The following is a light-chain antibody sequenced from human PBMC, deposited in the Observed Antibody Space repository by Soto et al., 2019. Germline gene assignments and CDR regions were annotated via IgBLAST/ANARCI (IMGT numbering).Light chain of an antibody. CDR3: QQSYSFPRT. CDR2: ATS. CDR1: QSISSY. V-gene: IGKV1-39*01. J-gene: IGKJ4*01. Sequence: IQMTQSPSSPSASVGDRVTITCRASQSISSYVNWYQQKPGKAPKVLIYATSVLQGGVPSRFSGSQSGTEFTLTISSLQPEDFATYYCQQSYSFPRTFGGGTKVDIK.